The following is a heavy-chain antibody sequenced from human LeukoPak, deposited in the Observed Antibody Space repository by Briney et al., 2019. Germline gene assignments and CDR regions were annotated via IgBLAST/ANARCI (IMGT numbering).Heavy chain of an antibody. D-gene: IGHD3-16*02. V-gene: IGHV1-2*02. CDR1: GYTFTGYY. J-gene: IGHJ4*02. CDR2: INPNSGGT. CDR3: ARGGIMITFGGVIVDLYYFDY. Sequence: ASVKVSCKASGYTFTGYYMHWVRQAPGQGLEWMGWINPNSGGTNYAQKFQGRVTMTRDTSIRTAYMELSRLRSDDTAVYYCARGGIMITFGGVIVDLYYFDYWGQGTLVTVSS.